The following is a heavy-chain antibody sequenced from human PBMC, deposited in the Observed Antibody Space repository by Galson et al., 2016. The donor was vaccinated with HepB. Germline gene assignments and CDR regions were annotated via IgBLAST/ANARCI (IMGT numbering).Heavy chain of an antibody. Sequence: PALVKPTQTLTLTCTFSGFSLSPSEVAVGWIRHPPGKALEWLALIYWDDDKRYNASLKSRLTVNKDTSKNQVVLKMTNMDPVDTGNYYCAHSLSTVGGFDPWGQGTLVTVSS. J-gene: IGHJ5*02. D-gene: IGHD1-26*01. CDR3: AHSLSTVGGFDP. V-gene: IGHV2-5*02. CDR2: IYWDDDK. CDR1: GFSLSPSEVA.